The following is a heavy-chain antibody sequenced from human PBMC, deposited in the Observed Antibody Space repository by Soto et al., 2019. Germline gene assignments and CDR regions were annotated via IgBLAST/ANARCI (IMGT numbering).Heavy chain of an antibody. CDR1: GFTFGDYA. D-gene: IGHD3-3*01. CDR3: TRGTYYDFWSGYSEGYYFDY. J-gene: IGHJ4*02. Sequence: LGGSLRLSCTASGFTFGDYAMSWVRQAPGKGLEWVGFIRSKAYGGTTEYAASVKGRFTISRDDSKSIAYLQMNSLKTEDTAVYYCTRGTYYDFWSGYSEGYYFDYWGQGTLVTVSS. V-gene: IGHV3-49*04. CDR2: IRSKAYGGTT.